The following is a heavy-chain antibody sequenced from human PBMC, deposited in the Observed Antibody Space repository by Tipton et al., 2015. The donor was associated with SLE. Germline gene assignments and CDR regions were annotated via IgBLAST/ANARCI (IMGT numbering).Heavy chain of an antibody. Sequence: TLSLTCIVSGASINNYFWSWIRQPPGKGLEWIGYIYYNGSADYNPSLDFNPSLESRVSMSVDTSKNQFSLKLSSVTAADTAVYYCARGGLGVSYYYYMDVWGKGTTVTVSS. CDR2: IYYNGSA. CDR3: ARGGLGVSYYYYMDV. V-gene: IGHV4-59*01. J-gene: IGHJ6*03. D-gene: IGHD1-26*01. CDR1: GASINNYF.